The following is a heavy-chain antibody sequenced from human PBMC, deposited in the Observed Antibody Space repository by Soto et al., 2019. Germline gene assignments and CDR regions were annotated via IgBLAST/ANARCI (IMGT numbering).Heavy chain of an antibody. CDR1: GGSISSSSYH. CDR3: ARQNRAAAGFDY. J-gene: IGHJ4*02. CDR2: IDYSGSA. V-gene: IGHV4-61*01. Sequence: SETLSLTCTVSGGSISSSSYHWSWIRQPPGKGLEWIGYIDYSGSADYNPSLKSRVTMSLDTSKSQFSLKLSSVTAADTAVYYCARQNRAAAGFDYWGRGALVTVSS. D-gene: IGHD6-13*01.